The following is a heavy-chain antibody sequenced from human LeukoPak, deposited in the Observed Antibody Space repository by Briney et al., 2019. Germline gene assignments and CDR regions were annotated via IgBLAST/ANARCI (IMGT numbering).Heavy chain of an antibody. Sequence: SETLSLTCTVSSDSIRSYYWSWIRQPAGKGLEWIGRIYSSGSTNYSPSLKSRVTMSVDTPKNQIFLKLSSVTAADTAVYYCASHRGYFYYLDYWGQGILVTVSS. V-gene: IGHV4-4*07. D-gene: IGHD3-10*01. J-gene: IGHJ4*02. CDR1: SDSIRSYY. CDR3: ASHRGYFYYLDY. CDR2: IYSSGST.